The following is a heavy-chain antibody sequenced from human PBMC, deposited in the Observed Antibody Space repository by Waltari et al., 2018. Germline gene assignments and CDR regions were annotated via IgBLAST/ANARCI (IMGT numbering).Heavy chain of an antibody. CDR3: ARGTTIFYYYYYYGMDV. CDR1: GYTFTSYY. J-gene: IGHJ6*02. V-gene: IGHV1-46*01. D-gene: IGHD3-3*01. CDR2: INPSGGST. Sequence: QVQLVQSGAEVKKPGASVKVSCKASGYTFTSYYMYWVRQAPGQGLEWMGIINPSGGSTSYAQKFQGRVTMTRDTSTSTVYMELSSLRSEDTAVYYCARGTTIFYYYYYYGMDVWGQGTTVTVSS.